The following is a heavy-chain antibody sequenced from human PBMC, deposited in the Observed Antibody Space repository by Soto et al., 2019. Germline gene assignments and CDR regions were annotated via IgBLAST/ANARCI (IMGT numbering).Heavy chain of an antibody. Sequence: QVPLVQSGAEVKKPGASVKVSCKASGYTFTSYGISWVRQAPGQGLEWMGWISAYNGNTNYAQKLQGRVTMTTDTATSTAYMELRSLRSDDTAVYYCASGGGEVYGSGRGVWFDPWGQGTLVTVSS. V-gene: IGHV1-18*01. CDR2: ISAYNGNT. J-gene: IGHJ5*02. CDR1: GYTFTSYG. D-gene: IGHD3-10*01. CDR3: ASGGGEVYGSGRGVWFDP.